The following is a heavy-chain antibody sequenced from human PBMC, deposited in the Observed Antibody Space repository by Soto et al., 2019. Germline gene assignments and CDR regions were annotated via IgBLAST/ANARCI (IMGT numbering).Heavy chain of an antibody. J-gene: IGHJ5*02. D-gene: IGHD3-10*01. V-gene: IGHV3-30*04. Sequence: QVRLVESGGGVAQPGKSLRLSCAASGFTFNTYTMHWVRQAPGKGLQWVALIFPNGRPTYYADSVKGRFTISRDNSKNMLYLEMNSLRAEDTALYYCAREKDRFGSGSVPESWGQGTLVTVSS. CDR1: GFTFNTYT. CDR3: AREKDRFGSGSVPES. CDR2: IFPNGRPT.